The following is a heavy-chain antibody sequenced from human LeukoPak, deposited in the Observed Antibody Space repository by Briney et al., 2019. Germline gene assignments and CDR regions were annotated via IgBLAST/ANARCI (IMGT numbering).Heavy chain of an antibody. V-gene: IGHV1-2*04. CDR3: ARGGFTFGGVISGEGLNWFDP. CDR1: GYTFTGYY. D-gene: IGHD3-16*01. CDR2: INPNSGGT. Sequence: ASVKVSCKASGYTFTGYYMHWVRQAPGQGLEWMGWINPNSGGTNYAQKFQGWVTMTRDTSISTAYTELSRLRSDDTAVYYCARGGFTFGGVISGEGLNWFDPWGQGTLVTVSS. J-gene: IGHJ5*02.